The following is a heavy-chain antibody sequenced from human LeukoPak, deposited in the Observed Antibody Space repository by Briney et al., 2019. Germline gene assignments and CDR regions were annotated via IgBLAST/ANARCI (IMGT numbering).Heavy chain of an antibody. V-gene: IGHV3-73*01. Sequence: PGGSLRLSCAASGFTFSGSTVHWVRQASGKGLDWVGHIRTKANNYATAYAASVKGRFTISRDDSKNTAYLQTNSLKTEDTAVYYCSRHEALPGDYWGQGTLVTVSS. CDR3: SRHEALPGDY. CDR2: IRTKANNYAT. J-gene: IGHJ4*02. D-gene: IGHD2-21*02. CDR1: GFTFSGST.